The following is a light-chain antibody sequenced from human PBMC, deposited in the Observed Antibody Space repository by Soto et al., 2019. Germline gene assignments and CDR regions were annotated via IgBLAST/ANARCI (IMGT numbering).Light chain of an antibody. CDR3: NSYTTRTTYV. CDR1: SSDVGSYNR. J-gene: IGLJ1*01. V-gene: IGLV2-18*02. Sequence: ALAQPASVSGSPGQSITISCTGSSSDVGSYNRVSWYQQPPDTAPKLIIYDVSNRPSGVSDRFSGSKSGNTASLTISGLQAEDEADYYCNSYTTRTTYVFGTGTKVTVL. CDR2: DVS.